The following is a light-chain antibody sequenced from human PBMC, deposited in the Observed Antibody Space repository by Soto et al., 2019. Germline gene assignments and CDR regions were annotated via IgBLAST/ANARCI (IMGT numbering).Light chain of an antibody. V-gene: IGKV3-20*01. CDR3: QQYGSSPPIT. CDR1: QSVSATY. CDR2: AAS. J-gene: IGKJ5*01. Sequence: EIVMTQSPATLSVSPGERATHSCRAIQSVSATYLAWYQQKPGQAPRLLIYAASSRATGVPDRFSGSGSGTDFTLTISRLEPEDFAVYYCQQYGSSPPITFGQGTRLEI.